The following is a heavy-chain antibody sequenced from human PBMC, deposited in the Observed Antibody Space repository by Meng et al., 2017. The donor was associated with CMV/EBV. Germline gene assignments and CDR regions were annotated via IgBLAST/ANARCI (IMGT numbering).Heavy chain of an antibody. J-gene: IGHJ4*02. CDR1: GGSISSYY. D-gene: IGHD6-6*01. Sequence: SETLSPTCTVSGGSISSYYWSWIRQPPGKGLEWIGYIYYSGSTNYNPSLKSRVTISVDTSKNQFSLKLSSVTAADTAVYYCASTMYSSSSVDYWGQGTLVTVSS. V-gene: IGHV4-59*01. CDR2: IYYSGST. CDR3: ASTMYSSSSVDY.